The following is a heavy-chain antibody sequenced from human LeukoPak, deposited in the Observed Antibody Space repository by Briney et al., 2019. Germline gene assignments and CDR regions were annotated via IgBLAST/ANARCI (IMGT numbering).Heavy chain of an antibody. Sequence: ASVKVSCKASGYTFTNYGISWVRQAPGQGLECMGWISAYNGNTNYAQRFQGRVTMTTDTSTSTAYMELSRLRSDDTAVYYCAREKQLSDFDYWGQGTRVTVSS. D-gene: IGHD5-18*01. V-gene: IGHV1-18*01. CDR2: ISAYNGNT. J-gene: IGHJ4*02. CDR1: GYTFTNYG. CDR3: AREKQLSDFDY.